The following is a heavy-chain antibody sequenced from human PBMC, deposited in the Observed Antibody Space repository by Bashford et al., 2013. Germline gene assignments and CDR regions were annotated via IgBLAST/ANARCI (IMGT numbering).Heavy chain of an antibody. J-gene: IGHJ4*02. V-gene: IGHV3-7*01. CDR3: ARTDYDYIWGSYRYTHDFDY. Sequence: DSVKGRFTISRDNAKNSLYLQMNSLRAEDTAVYYCARTDYDYIWGSYRYTHDFDYWGQGTLVTVSS. D-gene: IGHD3-16*02.